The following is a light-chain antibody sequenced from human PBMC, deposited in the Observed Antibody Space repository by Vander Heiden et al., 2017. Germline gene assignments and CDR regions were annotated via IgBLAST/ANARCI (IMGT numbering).Light chain of an antibody. CDR2: AAS. CDR1: QSISSY. CDR3: RHRDSTPGT. V-gene: IGKV1-39*01. J-gene: IGKJ2*02. Sequence: IQMTQSPSSLSASVGDRVTITCRASQSISSYLNWYQQKPGKAPKLLIYAASSLQSGVPSRFSGSGSGTDFTLTISRRQPEDFATYYCRHRDSTPGTFGQGTKVEIK.